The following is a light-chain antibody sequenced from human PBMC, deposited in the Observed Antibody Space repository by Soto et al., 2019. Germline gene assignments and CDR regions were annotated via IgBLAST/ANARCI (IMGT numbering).Light chain of an antibody. J-gene: IGKJ4*01. Sequence: DIPMTQSPSSLSASVGDRVTITCQASQDISNYLNWYQQKPGKAPKPLIYDASNLETGVPSRFSGSGSGTDFTFTISSLQPEDIATYYCLQYDNLPITFGGGTKVEIK. CDR1: QDISNY. CDR2: DAS. V-gene: IGKV1-33*01. CDR3: LQYDNLPIT.